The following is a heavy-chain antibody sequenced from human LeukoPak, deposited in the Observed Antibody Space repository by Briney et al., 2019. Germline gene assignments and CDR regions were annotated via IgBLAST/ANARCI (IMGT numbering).Heavy chain of an antibody. D-gene: IGHD3-22*01. V-gene: IGHV3-30-3*01. CDR2: ISYDGSNK. CDR1: GFTFSSYA. Sequence: PGGSLRLSCAASGFTFSSYAMHRVRQAPGRGLEWVAVISYDGSNKYYADSVKGRFTISRDNSKNTLYLQMNSLRAEDTAVYYCARDFGIVVVFYYFDYWGQGTLVTVSS. J-gene: IGHJ4*02. CDR3: ARDFGIVVVFYYFDY.